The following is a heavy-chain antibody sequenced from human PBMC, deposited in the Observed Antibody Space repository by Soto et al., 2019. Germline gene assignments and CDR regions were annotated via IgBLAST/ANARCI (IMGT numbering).Heavy chain of an antibody. D-gene: IGHD3-22*01. Sequence: EVQLLESGGGLVQPGGSLRLSCAASGFTFSSYAMSWVRQAPGKGLEWVSAISGSGGSTYYADSVKGRFTISRDNYKNTLYLQMNSLRAEDTAVYYCAKDKLTYYYDSSGRGYFDYWGQGTLVTVSS. CDR1: GFTFSSYA. CDR2: ISGSGGST. J-gene: IGHJ4*02. CDR3: AKDKLTYYYDSSGRGYFDY. V-gene: IGHV3-23*01.